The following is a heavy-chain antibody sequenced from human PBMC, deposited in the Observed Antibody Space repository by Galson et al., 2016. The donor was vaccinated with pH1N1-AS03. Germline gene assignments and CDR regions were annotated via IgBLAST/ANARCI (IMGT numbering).Heavy chain of an antibody. Sequence: SVKVSCKASGDTFNDNALHWVRQAPGQSLEWMGWVNLGNSNTKYSQRFQDRVIITMDTSANTAYMELRDLTSEDTAVFYCARSGDMWELRHWGQGTLVTVSS. CDR1: GDTFNDNA. CDR2: VNLGNSNT. CDR3: ARSGDMWELRH. D-gene: IGHD1-26*01. J-gene: IGHJ4*02. V-gene: IGHV1-3*01.